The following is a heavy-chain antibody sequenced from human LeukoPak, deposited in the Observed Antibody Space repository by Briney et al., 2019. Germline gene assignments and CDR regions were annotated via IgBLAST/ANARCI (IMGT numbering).Heavy chain of an antibody. J-gene: IGHJ3*02. V-gene: IGHV3-7*01. CDR3: AREAYNWNIDVFDI. D-gene: IGHD1/OR15-1a*01. CDR2: IKQDGSEK. Sequence: GGSLRLSCAASGFTFSSYWMSWVRQAPGKGLAWVANIKQDGSEKYYVDSVKGRFTISRDNAKNSLYLQMNSLRAEDTAVYYCAREAYNWNIDVFDIWGQGTMVTVSS. CDR1: GFTFSSYW.